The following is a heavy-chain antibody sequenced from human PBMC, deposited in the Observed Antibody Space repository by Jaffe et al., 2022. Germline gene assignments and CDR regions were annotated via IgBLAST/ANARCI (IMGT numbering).Heavy chain of an antibody. Sequence: QVQLQESGPGLVKPSETLSLTCTVSGGSISSYYWSWIRQPPGKGLEWIGYIYYTGSANYNPSLKSRVIMSVDTSKNQFSLRLSSVTAADTAVYYCARGGDYGDFNDAFDIWGQGTLVTVSS. CDR1: GGSISSYY. CDR2: IYYTGSA. CDR3: ARGGDYGDFNDAFDI. D-gene: IGHD4-17*01. V-gene: IGHV4-59*01. J-gene: IGHJ3*02.